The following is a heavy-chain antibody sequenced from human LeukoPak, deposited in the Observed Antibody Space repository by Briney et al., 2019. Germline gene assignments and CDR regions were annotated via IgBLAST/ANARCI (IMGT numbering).Heavy chain of an antibody. CDR2: ISAYNGNT. D-gene: IGHD3-3*01. V-gene: IGHV1-18*01. CDR3: ARDRTFWSGYYHQTWEFDY. Sequence: GASVKVSCKASGYTFTSYGISWVRQAPGLGLEWMGWISAYNGNTNYAQKLQGRVTMTTDTSTSTAYMELRSLRSDDTAVYYCARDRTFWSGYYHQTWEFDYWGQGTLVTVSS. CDR1: GYTFTSYG. J-gene: IGHJ4*02.